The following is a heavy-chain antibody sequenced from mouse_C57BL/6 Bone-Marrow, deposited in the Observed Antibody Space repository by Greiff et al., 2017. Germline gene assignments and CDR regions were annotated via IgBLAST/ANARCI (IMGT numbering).Heavy chain of an antibody. Sequence: QVQLQQSGTELVKPGASVKLSCKASGYTFTSYWMHWVKQRPGHGLEWIGNINPSNGGTNYNEKFKSKAPLTVDKSSSTAYMQLSSLSSDNSAFYYCARRGLLAFMDYWGPGTSVTVSS. J-gene: IGHJ4*01. D-gene: IGHD2-3*01. CDR1: GYTFTSYW. CDR2: INPSNGGT. CDR3: ARRGLLAFMDY. V-gene: IGHV1-53*01.